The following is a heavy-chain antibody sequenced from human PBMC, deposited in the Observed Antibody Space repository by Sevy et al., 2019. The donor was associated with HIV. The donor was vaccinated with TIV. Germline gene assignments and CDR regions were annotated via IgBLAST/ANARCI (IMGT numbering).Heavy chain of an antibody. D-gene: IGHD2-8*01. Sequence: GGSLRLSCAASGFTFAKYSMSWVRQAPGKGLEWVSTFSFGCGRINYADSVKGRFTISRDDSKNTLFLQMNSLRAEDTATYFCAREGCTQPHDYXXQGTLVTVSS. CDR3: AREGCTQPHDY. CDR2: FSFGCGRI. V-gene: IGHV3-23*01. J-gene: IGHJ4*02. CDR1: GFTFAKYS.